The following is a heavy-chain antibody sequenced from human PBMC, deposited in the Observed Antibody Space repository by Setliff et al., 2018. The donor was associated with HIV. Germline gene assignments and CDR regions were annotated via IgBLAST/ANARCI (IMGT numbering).Heavy chain of an antibody. CDR3: ARDGGAARPMDV. J-gene: IGHJ6*03. Sequence: SETLSLTCTVSGGSIRSYYWSWIRQPPGKGLEWIGYIYYSGGTNYNPSLKSRVTISVDTSKNQFSLKLSSVTAADTAVYYCARDGGAARPMDVWGKGTTVTVSS. CDR2: IYYSGGT. CDR1: GGSIRSYY. V-gene: IGHV4-59*01. D-gene: IGHD6-6*01.